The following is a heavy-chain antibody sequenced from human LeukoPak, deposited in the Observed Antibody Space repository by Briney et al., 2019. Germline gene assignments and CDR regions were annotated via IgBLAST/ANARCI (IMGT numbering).Heavy chain of an antibody. J-gene: IGHJ4*02. V-gene: IGHV3-20*04. CDR3: ARVRGSSWNPPFDY. Sequence: GGSLRLTCAASGFTFDDCGMTWVRQAPGKGLKWVSGINWNGDNTGYADSVKGRFTISRDNAKNSLYLQMNSLRAEDTALYYCARVRGSSWNPPFDYWGQGTLATVSS. CDR1: GFTFDDCG. CDR2: INWNGDNT. D-gene: IGHD6-13*01.